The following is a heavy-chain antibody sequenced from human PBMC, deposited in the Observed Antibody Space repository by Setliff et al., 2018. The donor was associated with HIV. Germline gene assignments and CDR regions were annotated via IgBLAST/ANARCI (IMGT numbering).Heavy chain of an antibody. J-gene: IGHJ5*02. CDR3: TLTSRLDGYFDP. D-gene: IGHD5-12*01. CDR1: GGSIRGHY. Sequence: LSLTCTVSGGSIRGHYWSWIRRPPGKGLEWIGTIYYSGSTYYKPSLKSRGTISVDTSKNQFYLKLNSVTAADSAVYYCTLTSRLDGYFDPWGQGTLVTVSS. V-gene: IGHV4-59*11. CDR2: IYYSGST.